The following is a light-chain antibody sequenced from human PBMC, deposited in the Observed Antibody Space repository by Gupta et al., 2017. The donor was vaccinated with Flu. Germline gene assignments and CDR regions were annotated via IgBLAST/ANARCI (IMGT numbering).Light chain of an antibody. CDR2: GAS. V-gene: IGKV3-20*01. CDR1: QSVSSTH. J-gene: IGKJ2*03. CDR3: QQYGSSPPYS. Sequence: ERVLTQSPGTLSLSPGERATLSCRASQSVSSTHLAWYQQKPGQAPRLLIYGASSRATGIPDRFSGSGSGTDFTLTISRLEPEDFAVYYCQQYGSSPPYSFGQGTKLEIK.